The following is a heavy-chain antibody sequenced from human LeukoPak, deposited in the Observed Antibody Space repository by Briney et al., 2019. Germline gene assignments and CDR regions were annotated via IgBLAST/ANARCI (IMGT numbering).Heavy chain of an antibody. CDR3: ARGASTDTGWFDP. D-gene: IGHD2-2*01. CDR2: INSDGSST. J-gene: IGHJ5*02. V-gene: IGHV3-74*01. Sequence: GGSLRLSCAASGFTFSTYWMHWVRQAPGKGLVWVSRINSDGSSTTYADSVKGRFTISRDNAKNTLFLQMNSLRVEDTAVYYCARGASTDTGWFDPWRQGTLVTVSS. CDR1: GFTFSTYW.